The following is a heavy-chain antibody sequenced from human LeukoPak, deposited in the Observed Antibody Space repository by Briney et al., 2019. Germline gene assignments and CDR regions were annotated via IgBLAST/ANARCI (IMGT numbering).Heavy chain of an antibody. V-gene: IGHV3-20*04. Sequence: GGSLRLSCAASGFTFSSYSMNWVRQVPGKGLEWVSGINWNGDRTQYIDSVKGRFTMSRDNAKNSLYLQMTSLRAEDTALYYCARDPYGGIGVFDPWGQGTLVTVSS. D-gene: IGHD3-16*02. CDR2: INWNGDRT. CDR1: GFTFSSYS. J-gene: IGHJ5*02. CDR3: ARDPYGGIGVFDP.